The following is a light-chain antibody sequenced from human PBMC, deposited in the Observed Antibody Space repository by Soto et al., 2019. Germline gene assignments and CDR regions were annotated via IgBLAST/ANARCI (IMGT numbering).Light chain of an antibody. CDR1: SSNIGINY. CDR2: TND. V-gene: IGLV1-47*02. J-gene: IGLJ1*01. Sequence: QSVLTQPASVSGTPGQRVTISCSGSSSNIGINYVYWYQQRPGTAPKLLIYTNDQRPSGVPDRFSGSKSGTSASLAISGLRSEDEGDYYCAVWDDSLSAYVFGTGTKVTVL. CDR3: AVWDDSLSAYV.